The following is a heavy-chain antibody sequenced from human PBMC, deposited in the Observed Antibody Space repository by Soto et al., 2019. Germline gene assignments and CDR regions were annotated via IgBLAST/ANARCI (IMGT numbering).Heavy chain of an antibody. V-gene: IGHV1-2*02. J-gene: IGHJ4*02. CDR3: ASVPLSYTNTDCLEH. CDR1: EQTITGHY. CDR2: INPKGDGK. D-gene: IGHD2-21*01. Sequence: QVQMVQSGPEVKKPGASVKISCKASEQTITGHYIQWVRQAPGQGLEWMGWINPKGDGKKYAQHFQGRITVTRDTSINTCYMELRALASDDKAVYYCASVPLSYTNTDCLEHWGQGPLVTVSS.